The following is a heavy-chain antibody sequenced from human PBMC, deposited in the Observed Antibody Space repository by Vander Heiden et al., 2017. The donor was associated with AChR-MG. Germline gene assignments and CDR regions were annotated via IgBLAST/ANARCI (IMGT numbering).Heavy chain of an antibody. CDR1: GFTFNSYG. Sequence: QVQLVESGGGVVQPGGSLRLSCVASGFTFNSYGMHGVRQAPGKGLEWVAFIRYDESDKYYADSVKGRFTISRDNSKNTLYLQMNSLRAEDTAVYYCAKDPIYKLALCRSLFGHFDFWGQGILVTVSS. CDR2: IRYDESDK. J-gene: IGHJ4*02. D-gene: IGHD1-7*01. V-gene: IGHV3-30*02. CDR3: AKDPIYKLALCRSLFGHFDF.